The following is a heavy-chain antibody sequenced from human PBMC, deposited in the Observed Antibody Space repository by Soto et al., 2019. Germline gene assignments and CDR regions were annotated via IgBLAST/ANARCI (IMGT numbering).Heavy chain of an antibody. CDR2: INHSGST. CDR3: ARESRPLIAAAGTRRWFDP. Sequence: SETLSLTCAVYGGSFSGYYWSWIRQPPGKGLEWIGEINHSGSTNYNPSLKSRVTISVDTSKNQFSLKLSSVTAADTAVYYCARESRPLIAAAGTRRWFDPWGQGTLVTVSS. CDR1: GGSFSGYY. J-gene: IGHJ5*02. D-gene: IGHD6-13*01. V-gene: IGHV4-34*01.